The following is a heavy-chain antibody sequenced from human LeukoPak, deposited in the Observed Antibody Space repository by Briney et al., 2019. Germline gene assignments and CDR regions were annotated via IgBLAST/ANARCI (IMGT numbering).Heavy chain of an antibody. CDR3: ARDRGSTGYDLYDY. CDR1: GFPFIEYS. D-gene: IGHD5-12*01. J-gene: IGHJ4*02. CDR2: IGIDSGNT. Sequence: GGSLRLSCTASGFPFIEYSMNWVRQAPGKGLEWISYIGIDSGNTKYADSVRGRFTISADKAKNSLYLQMNSLRAEDTAVYYCARDRGSTGYDLYDYWGQGTLVTVSS. V-gene: IGHV3-48*01.